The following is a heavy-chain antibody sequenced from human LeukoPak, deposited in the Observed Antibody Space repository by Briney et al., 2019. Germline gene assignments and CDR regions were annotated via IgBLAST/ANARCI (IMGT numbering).Heavy chain of an antibody. D-gene: IGHD6-13*01. J-gene: IGHJ4*02. Sequence: PSETLSLTCSVSGSSVSAGHYWGWIRQSPGKGLEWLGSISHDGTPSYNPSLKSRVTISLATSKNQFSLKLSSVTAADSAVYYCARLSSSWYRTSSYWGQGILVIVSS. CDR1: GSSVSAGHY. CDR3: ARLSSSWYRTSSY. CDR2: ISHDGTP. V-gene: IGHV4-38-2*01.